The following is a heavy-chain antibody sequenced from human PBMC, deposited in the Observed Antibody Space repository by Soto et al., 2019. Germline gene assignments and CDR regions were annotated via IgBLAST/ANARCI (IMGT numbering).Heavy chain of an antibody. Sequence: QVQLQESGPGLVKPSGTLSLTCAVSGGSISSSNWWSWVRQPPGKGLEWIGEIYHSGSTNYNPSLKSRVTLSVDKSKNQFSLKLRAVTAAETAVYYCARAAMGGSSWPFDYWGQGTLVTVSS. V-gene: IGHV4-4*02. CDR1: GGSISSSNW. D-gene: IGHD6-13*01. CDR2: IYHSGST. J-gene: IGHJ4*02. CDR3: ARAAMGGSSWPFDY.